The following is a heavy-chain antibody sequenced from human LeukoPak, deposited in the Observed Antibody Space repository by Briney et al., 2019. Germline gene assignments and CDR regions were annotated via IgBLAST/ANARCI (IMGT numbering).Heavy chain of an antibody. CDR3: AKDRGSGSYCLGY. CDR2: IRYYGSNK. V-gene: IGHV3-30*02. D-gene: IGHD1-26*01. J-gene: IGHJ4*02. CDR1: GFTFSSYR. Sequence: GGSLRLSCAASGFTFSSYRMHWVRQAPGKGLEWVAFIRYYGSNKYYADSVKGRFTISRDNSKNTLYLQMNSLRAEDTAVYYCAKDRGSGSYCLGYWGQGTLVTVSS.